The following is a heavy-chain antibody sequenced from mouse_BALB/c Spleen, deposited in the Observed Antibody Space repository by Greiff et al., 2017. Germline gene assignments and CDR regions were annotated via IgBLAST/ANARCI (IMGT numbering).Heavy chain of an antibody. V-gene: IGHV5-17*02. CDR2: ISSGSSTI. D-gene: IGHD2-4*01. CDR3: ARDDYDVGYAMDY. Sequence: EVQVVESGGGLVQPGGSRKLSCAASGFTFSSFGMHWVRQAPEKGLEWVAYISSGSSTIYYADTVKGRFTISRDNPKNTLFLQMTSLRAEDTAMYYCARDDYDVGYAMDYWGEGTAVTVSS. CDR1: GFTFSSFG. J-gene: IGHJ4*01.